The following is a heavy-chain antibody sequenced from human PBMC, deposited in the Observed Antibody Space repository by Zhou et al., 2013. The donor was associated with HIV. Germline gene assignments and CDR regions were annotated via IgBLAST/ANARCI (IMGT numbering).Heavy chain of an antibody. V-gene: IGHV4-38-2*01. J-gene: IGHJ4*02. CDR2: VSHTGST. CDR1: GYSISRGYF. Sequence: VQLQESGPGLVKPSETLSLTCGVSGYSISRGYFWGWIRQPPGKGLEWIGSVSHTGSTSYNPSLKSRVSISIDTSKNEFSLKLSSVAAADTAVYYCARGGDSLKTGYWGQGTLVTVS. D-gene: IGHD2-21*01. CDR3: ARGGDSLKTGY.